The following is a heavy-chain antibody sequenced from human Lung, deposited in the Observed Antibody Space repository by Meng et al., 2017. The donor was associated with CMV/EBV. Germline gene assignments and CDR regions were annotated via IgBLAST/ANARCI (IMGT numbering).Heavy chain of an antibody. J-gene: IGHJ6*02. CDR1: GFTFSNYH. CDR2: ISGTSGTT. V-gene: IGHV3-23*01. D-gene: IGHD1-1*01. Sequence: SCAASGFTFSNYHMSWVRQAPGKGLEWVSTISGTSGTTYYADSVKGRFITSRDISTNTLYHQMNFLRNENTALYYSAKDDDRRYYSMDVWGQGTXVTVSS. CDR3: AKDDDRRYYSMDV.